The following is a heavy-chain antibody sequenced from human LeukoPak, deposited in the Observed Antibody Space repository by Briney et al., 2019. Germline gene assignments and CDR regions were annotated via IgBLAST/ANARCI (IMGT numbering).Heavy chain of an antibody. Sequence: GGSLRLSCAASGFTFSSYGMHCVPQAPGKGLEWVAVIWYDGSNKYSADSVKGRFTISRDNSKNTLYLQMNSLRAEDTAVYYCAREMSLSSSGWYRHFDYWGQGTLVTVSS. CDR3: AREMSLSSSGWYRHFDY. CDR1: GFTFSSYG. D-gene: IGHD6-19*01. V-gene: IGHV3-33*01. J-gene: IGHJ4*02. CDR2: IWYDGSNK.